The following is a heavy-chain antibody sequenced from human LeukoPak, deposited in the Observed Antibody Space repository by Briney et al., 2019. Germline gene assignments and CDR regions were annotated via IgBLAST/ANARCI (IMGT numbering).Heavy chain of an antibody. V-gene: IGHV3-23*01. Sequence: PGGSLRLSCAASGFTFRSYAMTWVRQAPGKGLEWVSAISGGGGITYYADSVKGRFTISRDNSENTLYMQMNSLRAEDTAVYYCARLELEAFDYWGQGTLVTVSS. CDR3: ARLELEAFDY. CDR1: GFTFRSYA. D-gene: IGHD1-1*01. CDR2: ISGGGGIT. J-gene: IGHJ4*02.